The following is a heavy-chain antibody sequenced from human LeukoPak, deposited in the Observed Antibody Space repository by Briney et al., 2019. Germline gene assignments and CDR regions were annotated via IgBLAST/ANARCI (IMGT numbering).Heavy chain of an antibody. D-gene: IGHD4-17*01. J-gene: IGHJ4*02. Sequence: GESLRISCKGSGYSFTTYWIVWVRQMPGKGLEYMGIINPGGSHIFYSPSFQGQVTISVDRSISTAYLQWNSLRASDTAIYYCARHASGDYNPTRYFDYWGQGTLVTVSS. V-gene: IGHV5-51*01. CDR1: GYSFTTYW. CDR3: ARHASGDYNPTRYFDY. CDR2: INPGGSHI.